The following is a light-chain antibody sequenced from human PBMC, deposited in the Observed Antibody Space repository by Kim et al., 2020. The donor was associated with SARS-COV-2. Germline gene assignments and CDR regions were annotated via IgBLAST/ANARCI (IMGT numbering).Light chain of an antibody. Sequence: DIVMTQSPDSLAVSRGERATINCKSSQSVLYSSNNKNYLAWYQQKPGQPPKLLIYWASTRESGVPDRFSGSGSGTDFTLTISSLQADDVAVYYCHQSSSPPAWTFDHATKVDMK. CDR1: QSVLYSSNNKNY. J-gene: IGKJ1*01. CDR2: WAS. V-gene: IGKV4-1*01. CDR3: HQSSSPPAWT.